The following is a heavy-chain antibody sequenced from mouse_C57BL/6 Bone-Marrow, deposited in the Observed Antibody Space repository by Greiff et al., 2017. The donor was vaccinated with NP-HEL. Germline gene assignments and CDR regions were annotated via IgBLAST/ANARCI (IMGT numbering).Heavy chain of an antibody. CDR1: GFNIKDYY. V-gene: IGHV14-2*01. Sequence: VQLQQSGAELVKPGASVKLSCTASGFNIKDYYMHWVKQRPEQGLEWIGRIDPEDGDTKYAPKFQGKATITADTSSNTAYLQLSSLTSEDTAVYYCALYGNYLAGFAYWGQGTLVTVSA. CDR3: ALYGNYLAGFAY. J-gene: IGHJ3*01. CDR2: IDPEDGDT. D-gene: IGHD2-1*01.